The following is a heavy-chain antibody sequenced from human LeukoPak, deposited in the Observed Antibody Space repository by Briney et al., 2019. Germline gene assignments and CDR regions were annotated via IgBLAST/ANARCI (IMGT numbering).Heavy chain of an antibody. Sequence: SETLSLTCTVSGGSISSSSYYWGWIRQPPGKGLEWIGSIYYSGSTYYNPSLKSRVTISVDTSKNQFSLKLSSVTAADTAVYYCARVSSGWNDYYFDYWGQGTLVTVSS. CDR2: IYYSGST. V-gene: IGHV4-39*01. CDR1: GGSISSSSYY. D-gene: IGHD6-19*01. J-gene: IGHJ4*02. CDR3: ARVSSGWNDYYFDY.